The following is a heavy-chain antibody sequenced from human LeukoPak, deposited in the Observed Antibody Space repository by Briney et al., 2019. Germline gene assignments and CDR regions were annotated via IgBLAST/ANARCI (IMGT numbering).Heavy chain of an antibody. J-gene: IGHJ4*02. CDR1: GYTFTNYG. D-gene: IGHD3-22*01. CDR2: ISAYNGNT. Sequence: ASVNVSCKASGYTFTNYGISWVRQAPGQGLEWVGWISAYNGNTNYAQKLQVRVTMTTDTSTSTAYMELRSLTSDDTAVYYCARDSGYYDSSASDYWGQGTLVTVSS. CDR3: ARDSGYYDSSASDY. V-gene: IGHV1-18*01.